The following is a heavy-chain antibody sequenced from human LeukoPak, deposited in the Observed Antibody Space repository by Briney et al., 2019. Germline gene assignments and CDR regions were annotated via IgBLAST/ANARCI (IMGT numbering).Heavy chain of an antibody. CDR3: ARENSYGLDYYDSSGSFIFGLDY. Sequence: GASVKVSCKASGYTFTSYGISWVRQAPGQGLEWMGWINPNSGGTNYAQKFQGRVTMTRDTSISTAYMELSRLRSDDTAVYYCARENSYGLDYYDSSGSFIFGLDYWGQGTLVTVSS. V-gene: IGHV1-2*02. J-gene: IGHJ4*02. CDR1: GYTFTSYG. CDR2: INPNSGGT. D-gene: IGHD3-22*01.